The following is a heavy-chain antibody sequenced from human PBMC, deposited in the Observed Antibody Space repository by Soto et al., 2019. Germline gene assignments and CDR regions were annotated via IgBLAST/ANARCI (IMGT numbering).Heavy chain of an antibody. J-gene: IGHJ4*02. D-gene: IGHD6-19*01. Sequence: QVQLVESGGGVVQPGRSLRLSCAASGFTFSSYAMHWVRQAPGKGLEWVAVISYDGSNKYYADSVKGRFTISRDNSKNTLYLQMNSLRAEDTAVYYCARGSNGWYYDYWGQGTLVTVSS. CDR1: GFTFSSYA. CDR3: ARGSNGWYYDY. CDR2: ISYDGSNK. V-gene: IGHV3-30-3*01.